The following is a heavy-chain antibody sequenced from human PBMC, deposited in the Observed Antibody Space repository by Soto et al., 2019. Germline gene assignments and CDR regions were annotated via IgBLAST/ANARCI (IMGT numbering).Heavy chain of an antibody. V-gene: IGHV3-49*01. CDR1: GFTFGYYA. Sequence: GGSLRLSCTCSGFTFGYYAISWSRQAPGKGLEWVGVIRSKAYGETADYAASVKGRFTILRDGSKSIAYLQLNSLQSEDTGVYYCTRYTYTSRYSYFGMDVWGHGTTVTVSS. D-gene: IGHD2-2*01. CDR3: TRYTYTSRYSYFGMDV. J-gene: IGHJ6*02. CDR2: IRSKAYGETA.